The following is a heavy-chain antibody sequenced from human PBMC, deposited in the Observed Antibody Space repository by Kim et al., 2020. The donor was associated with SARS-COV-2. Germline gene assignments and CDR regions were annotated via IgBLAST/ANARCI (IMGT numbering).Heavy chain of an antibody. V-gene: IGHV1-3*01. CDR1: GYTFTSYA. J-gene: IGHJ3*02. Sequence: ASVKVSCKASGYTFTSYAMHWVRQAPGQRLEWMGWINAGNGNTKYSQKFQGRVTITRDTSASTAYMELSSLRSEDTAVYYCARTLWFGTLPLNSGAFDIWGQGTMVTVSS. D-gene: IGHD3-10*01. CDR3: ARTLWFGTLPLNSGAFDI. CDR2: INAGNGNT.